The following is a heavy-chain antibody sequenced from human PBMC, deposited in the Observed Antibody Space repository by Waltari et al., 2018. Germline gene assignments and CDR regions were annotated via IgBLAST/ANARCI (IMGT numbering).Heavy chain of an antibody. Sequence: QVQLVQSGAEVKKPGASVKVSCKASGYSFSNYGISWVRQAPGQGLEWMGWISTYKANTNYARNLQGRVTMTTDTSTNTAYMELRSLRSDDTAVYYCARWSYDILTGHSGEGDYWGQGTLVTVSS. D-gene: IGHD3-9*01. CDR3: ARWSYDILTGHSGEGDY. V-gene: IGHV1-18*01. J-gene: IGHJ4*02. CDR2: ISTYKANT. CDR1: GYSFSNYG.